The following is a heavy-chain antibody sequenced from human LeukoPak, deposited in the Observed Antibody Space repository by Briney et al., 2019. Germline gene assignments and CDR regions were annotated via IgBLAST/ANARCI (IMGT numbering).Heavy chain of an antibody. Sequence: GGSLRLSCAVPGFTFSNYWMTWVRQTPGKGLEWVANIKHDGGEKYYVDSVKGRFTISRDNAKNSLYLQMNSLRAEDTAVYYCARVYYYTSGSRWGDYFDYWGQGTLVTVSS. J-gene: IGHJ4*02. CDR1: GFTFSNYW. CDR2: IKHDGGEK. CDR3: ARVYYYTSGSRWGDYFDY. D-gene: IGHD3-10*01. V-gene: IGHV3-7*01.